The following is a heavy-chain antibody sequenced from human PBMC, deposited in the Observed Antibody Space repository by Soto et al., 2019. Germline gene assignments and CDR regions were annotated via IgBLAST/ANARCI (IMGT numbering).Heavy chain of an antibody. D-gene: IGHD5-18*01. J-gene: IGHJ6*02. Sequence: QVQLVQSGAEVKKPGSSVKVSCKASGGTFSSYAISWVRQAPGQGLEWMGGIIPIFGTANYAQKFQGRVTSTADESKSPAYMELSSLRSEDTAVYYCAGPMTAMGPYYYYGMEVWGQGTTVTVSS. CDR2: IIPIFGTA. CDR3: AGPMTAMGPYYYYGMEV. CDR1: GGTFSSYA. V-gene: IGHV1-69*01.